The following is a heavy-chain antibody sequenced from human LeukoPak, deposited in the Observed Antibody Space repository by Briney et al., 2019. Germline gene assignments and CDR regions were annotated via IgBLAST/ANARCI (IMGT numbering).Heavy chain of an antibody. D-gene: IGHD3-22*01. CDR1: GFTSDDYA. CDR2: ISWNSGSI. CDR3: AKVFPYYYDSSGHFDY. Sequence: GGSLRVSCAASGFTSDDYAMHWVRQAPGKGLEWVSGISWNSGSIGYADSVKGRFTTSRDNAKNSLYLQMNSLRAEDTALYYCAKVFPYYYDSSGHFDYWGQGTLVTVSS. V-gene: IGHV3-9*02. J-gene: IGHJ4*02.